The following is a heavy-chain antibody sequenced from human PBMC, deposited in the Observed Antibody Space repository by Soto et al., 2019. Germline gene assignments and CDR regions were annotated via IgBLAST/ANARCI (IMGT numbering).Heavy chain of an antibody. J-gene: IGHJ4*02. CDR2: ISSTTNYI. V-gene: IGHV3-21*06. CDR3: ARESEDLTSNFDY. CDR1: GFTFTRYS. Sequence: EVQLVESGGGLVKPGGSLRLSCAASGFTFTRYSMNWVRQAPGKGLEWVSSISSTTNYIYYVDSMKGRFTISRDNAKNSLYLEMKSLRAEDTGVYYCARESEDLTSNFDYWGQGTLVTVSS.